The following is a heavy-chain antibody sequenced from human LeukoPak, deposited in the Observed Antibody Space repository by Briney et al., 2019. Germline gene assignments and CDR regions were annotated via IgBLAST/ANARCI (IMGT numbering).Heavy chain of an antibody. D-gene: IGHD1-26*01. Sequence: DSVKGRFTISRDNSKNTLYLQMNSLGAEDTAVYYCARIRAKGPTSPFDYWGQGTLVTVSP. J-gene: IGHJ4*02. V-gene: IGHV3-30*01. CDR3: ARIRAKGPTSPFDY.